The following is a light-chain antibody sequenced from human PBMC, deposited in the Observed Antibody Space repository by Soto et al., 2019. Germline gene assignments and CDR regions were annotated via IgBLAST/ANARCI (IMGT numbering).Light chain of an antibody. CDR1: SSNIGATYD. Sequence: QSVLTQPPSVSGAPGQRVTISCTGSSSNIGATYDVQWYQQLPGTAPKLLIYGNSNRPSGVPDRFSGSESGTSASLAITGLEADDEADYDCQSYDSSLSAHYVFGPGTQLTVL. J-gene: IGLJ7*01. CDR2: GNS. CDR3: QSYDSSLSAHYV. V-gene: IGLV1-40*01.